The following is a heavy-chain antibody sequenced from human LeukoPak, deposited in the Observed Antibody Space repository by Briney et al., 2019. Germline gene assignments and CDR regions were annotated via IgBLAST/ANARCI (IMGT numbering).Heavy chain of an antibody. CDR3: ARDSKGYSGYDLGGGYDY. J-gene: IGHJ4*02. Sequence: PGGSLRLPCAASGFTFSSYWMHWVRQAPGKGLVWVSRINRDGSSANYADSVKGRFTISRDNAKNTLFLQMNSLRAEDTAVYYCARDSKGYSGYDLGGGYDYWGQGTLVTVSS. D-gene: IGHD5-12*01. CDR2: INRDGSSA. CDR1: GFTFSSYW. V-gene: IGHV3-74*01.